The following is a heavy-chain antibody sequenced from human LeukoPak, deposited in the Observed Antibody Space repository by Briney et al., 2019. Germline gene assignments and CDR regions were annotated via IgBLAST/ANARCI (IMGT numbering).Heavy chain of an antibody. D-gene: IGHD3-22*01. V-gene: IGHV1-69*13. CDR2: IIPIFGTA. J-gene: IGHJ4*02. Sequence: GASVTVSCKASGGTFSSYAISWVRQAPGQGLEWMGGIIPIFGTANYAQKFQGRVTITADESTSTAYMELSSLRSEDTAVYYCARCLTYYYDSSAGYYFDYWGQGTLVTVSS. CDR1: GGTFSSYA. CDR3: ARCLTYYYDSSAGYYFDY.